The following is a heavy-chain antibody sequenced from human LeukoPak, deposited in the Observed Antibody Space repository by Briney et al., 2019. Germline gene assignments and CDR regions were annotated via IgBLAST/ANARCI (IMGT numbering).Heavy chain of an antibody. CDR3: AKEPREYCSSTSCPNWFDL. CDR1: GFTFNSYA. D-gene: IGHD2-2*01. CDR2: ISASGGTT. Sequence: PGGSLRPSCAASGFTFNSYAMSWVRQAPGKGLEWVSAISASGGTTYYADSVKGRFTISRDNSEDTLFLQMNSLRAEDMAVYYCAKEPREYCSSTSCPNWFDLWGQGTLVTVSS. V-gene: IGHV3-23*01. J-gene: IGHJ5*02.